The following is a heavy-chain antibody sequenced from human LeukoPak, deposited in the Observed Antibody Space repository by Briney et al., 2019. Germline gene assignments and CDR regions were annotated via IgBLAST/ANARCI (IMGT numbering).Heavy chain of an antibody. J-gene: IGHJ4*02. D-gene: IGHD6-19*01. CDR3: ARDTGSSSGWYAY. V-gene: IGHV3-33*08. Sequence: PGGSLRFSCAASDFTFNKDWMNWVRQAPGKGLEWVAVIWYDGSNKYYADSVKGRFTISRDNSKNTLYLHMNSLRAEDTAVYFCARDTGSSSGWYAYWGQGTLVTVSS. CDR1: DFTFNKDW. CDR2: IWYDGSNK.